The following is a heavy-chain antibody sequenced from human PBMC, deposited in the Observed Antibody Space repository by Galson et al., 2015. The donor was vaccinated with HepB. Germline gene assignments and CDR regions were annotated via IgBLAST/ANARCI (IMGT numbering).Heavy chain of an antibody. V-gene: IGHV1-18*04. Sequence: SVKVSCKASGYTFTSYGISWVRQAPGQGLEWMGWISAYNGNTNYAQKLQGRVTMTTDTSTSTAYMELRSLRSDDTAVYYCARDLSFWKGYFDWLQDAGGHAFDIWGQGTMVTVSS. J-gene: IGHJ3*02. CDR3: ARDLSFWKGYFDWLQDAGGHAFDI. CDR2: ISAYNGNT. CDR1: GYTFTSYG. D-gene: IGHD3-9*01.